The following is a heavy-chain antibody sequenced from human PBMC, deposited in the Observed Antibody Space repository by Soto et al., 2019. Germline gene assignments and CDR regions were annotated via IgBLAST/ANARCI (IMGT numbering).Heavy chain of an antibody. V-gene: IGHV1-2*04. J-gene: IGHJ4*02. CDR3: ARGGTYCSGGSCYPRNYYFDY. CDR1: GYTFTGYY. CDR2: INPNSGGT. Sequence: ASVKVSCKASGYTFTGYYMHWVRQAPGQGLEWMGRINPNSGGTNYAQKFQGWVTMTRDTSISTAYMELSRLRSDDTAVYYCARGGTYCSGGSCYPRNYYFDYWGQGTLVTVSS. D-gene: IGHD2-15*01.